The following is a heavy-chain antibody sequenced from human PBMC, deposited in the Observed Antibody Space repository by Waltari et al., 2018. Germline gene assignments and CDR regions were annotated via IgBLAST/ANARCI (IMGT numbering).Heavy chain of an antibody. D-gene: IGHD2-15*01. CDR2: ITSDGSRT. CDR1: GLTFSSYW. V-gene: IGHV3-74*01. CDR3: ATHRPGGLGMDV. Sequence: EVQLVESGGGSVQPGGSRRLSCVASGLTFSSYWMHWVRQAPGQGLVWVSGITSDGSRTRYADSVKGRFTISRDNAKNTLFLQMSGLRDEDAAVYYCATHRPGGLGMDVWGQGTTVTVSS. J-gene: IGHJ6*02.